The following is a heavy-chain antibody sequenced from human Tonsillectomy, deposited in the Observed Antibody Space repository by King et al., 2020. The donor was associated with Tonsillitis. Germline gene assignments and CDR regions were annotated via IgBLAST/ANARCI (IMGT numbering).Heavy chain of an antibody. V-gene: IGHV1-2*02. D-gene: IGHD3-10*01. CDR1: GYTFTGYY. Sequence: VQLVESGAEVKKPGASVKVSCKASGYTFTGYYMHWVRQAPGQGLEWMGWINPNSGGTNYAQKFQGRVTMTRDTSISTAYMELSRLRSDDTAVYYCASNIQYYYGSGSYFLFDYWGQGTLVTVSS. J-gene: IGHJ4*02. CDR3: ASNIQYYYGSGSYFLFDY. CDR2: INPNSGGT.